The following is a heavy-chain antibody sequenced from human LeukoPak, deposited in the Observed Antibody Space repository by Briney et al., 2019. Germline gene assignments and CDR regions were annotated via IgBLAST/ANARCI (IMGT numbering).Heavy chain of an antibody. CDR1: GYTFTSYY. CDR2: INPSGGST. CDR3: ARGNGPVAARNWFDP. Sequence: ASVKVSCKASGYTFTSYYMHWVRQAPGQGLEWMGIINPSGGSTSYAQKFQGRVTMTRDTSTSTVYMELSSLRSEGTAVYYCARGNGPVAARNWFDPWGQGTLVTVSS. D-gene: IGHD6-6*01. J-gene: IGHJ5*02. V-gene: IGHV1-46*01.